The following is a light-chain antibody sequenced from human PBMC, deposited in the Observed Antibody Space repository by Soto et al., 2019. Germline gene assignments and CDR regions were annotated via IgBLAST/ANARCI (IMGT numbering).Light chain of an antibody. V-gene: IGKV1-9*01. CDR3: QQYNEWPPFT. Sequence: IQLTQSPSSLSASVGDRVTITCRASQGISSYLGWYQQKPGKAPKLLIYAASTLQSGVPSRFSGSVSGTEFTLTISSLQSEDFAVYYCQQYNEWPPFTFGQGTRLEI. J-gene: IGKJ5*01. CDR1: QGISSY. CDR2: AAS.